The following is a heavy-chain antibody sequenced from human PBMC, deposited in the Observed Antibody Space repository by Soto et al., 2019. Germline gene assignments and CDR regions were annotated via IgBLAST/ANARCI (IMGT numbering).Heavy chain of an antibody. V-gene: IGHV1-3*01. D-gene: IGHD6-13*01. CDR2: INAANGDT. Sequence: ASLKVSCKASGYTFTSYGIHWVRQAPGQRLEWMGWINAANGDTKYSPKFQGRVTITRDTSASTAYMELSSLRSEDTAVYYCVRRHVSATGIDWFDPWGQGTLVTVSS. CDR3: VRRHVSATGIDWFDP. J-gene: IGHJ5*02. CDR1: GYTFTSYG.